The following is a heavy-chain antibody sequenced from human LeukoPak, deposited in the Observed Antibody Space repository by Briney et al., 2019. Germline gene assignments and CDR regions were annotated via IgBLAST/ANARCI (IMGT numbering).Heavy chain of an antibody. CDR2: IFYSGST. V-gene: IGHV4-39*07. D-gene: IGHD6-19*01. CDR3: AKIQGWFNAAFHI. J-gene: IGHJ3*02. Sequence: PSETLSLTCTVSSGSISTSNYYWGWVRQPPGKALEWIGNIFYSGSTYYSPSLKSRVTISLDTSRNQFSLKLNSVTAADTAVYYCAKIQGWFNAAFHIGGQGTMVTVSS. CDR1: SGSISTSNYY.